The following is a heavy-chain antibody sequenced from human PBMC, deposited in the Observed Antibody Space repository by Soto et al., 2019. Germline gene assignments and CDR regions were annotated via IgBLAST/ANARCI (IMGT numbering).Heavy chain of an antibody. CDR1: GFTFRSSA. D-gene: IGHD2-15*01. CDR2: ISGSGGST. V-gene: IGHV3-23*01. J-gene: IGHJ4*02. CDR3: AKRAQEDCSGGSCYVSLGD. Sequence: GGSLRLSCTASGFTFRSSAITWVRQAPGKGLEWVSAISGSGGSTHHADSVKGRFTLSRDNSKNTVYLQMNSLRAEDTALYYCAKRAQEDCSGGSCYVSLGDWGQGTLVTVSS.